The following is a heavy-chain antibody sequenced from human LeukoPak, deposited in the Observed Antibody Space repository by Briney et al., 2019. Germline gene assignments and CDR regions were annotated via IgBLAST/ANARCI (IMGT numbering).Heavy chain of an antibody. J-gene: IGHJ4*02. V-gene: IGHV3-23*01. CDR3: ALGRHDSSGYYHGGYYFDY. CDR2: ISGSGGTT. D-gene: IGHD3-22*01. CDR1: GFTFRSYA. Sequence: GGSLRLSRAASGFTFRSYAMSWVRQAPGKGLEWVSAISGSGGTTYYADSVKGRFTISRDNSKNTLYLQMNSLRAEDTAVYYCALGRHDSSGYYHGGYYFDYWGQGTLVTVSS.